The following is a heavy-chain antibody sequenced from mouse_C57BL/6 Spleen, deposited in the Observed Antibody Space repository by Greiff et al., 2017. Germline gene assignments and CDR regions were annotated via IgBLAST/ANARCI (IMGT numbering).Heavy chain of an antibody. CDR3: ARGQIRLRAMEY. D-gene: IGHD3-2*02. V-gene: IGHV1-59*01. Sequence: QVQLQQPGAELVRPGTSVKLSCKASGYTFTSYWMHWVKQRPGQGLEWIGVIDPSDSYTNYNQKLKGKATLTVDTSSSTAYMQLSSLTSEDSAVYYCARGQIRLRAMEYWGQGTSVTVSS. CDR1: GYTFTSYW. J-gene: IGHJ4*01. CDR2: IDPSDSYT.